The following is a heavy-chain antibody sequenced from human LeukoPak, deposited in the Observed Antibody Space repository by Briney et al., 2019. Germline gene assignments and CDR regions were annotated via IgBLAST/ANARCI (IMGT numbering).Heavy chain of an antibody. CDR3: AKDRGSSWPWGTLAFDY. CDR2: IIPIFGTA. J-gene: IGHJ4*02. D-gene: IGHD6-13*01. CDR1: GGTFSSYA. V-gene: IGHV1-69*05. Sequence: ASVKVSCKASGGTFSSYAISWVRQAPGQGLEWMGGIIPIFGTANYAQKFQGRVTITTDESTSTAYMELSSLRSEDTAVYYCAKDRGSSWPWGTLAFDYWGQGTLVTVSS.